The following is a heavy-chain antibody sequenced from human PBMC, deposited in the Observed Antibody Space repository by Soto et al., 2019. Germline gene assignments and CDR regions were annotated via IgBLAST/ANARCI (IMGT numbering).Heavy chain of an antibody. Sequence: EVQXLXSGGXLVXPGXXLXXXCAAXXFTXSSYAMSWVRQAPGKGXXXXXXISGSGGSTYYADSVKGRFTIXXXXXXXXXXXXXXXXXXXXXXXXYCAKDIYMVRGVTFTCGYFDLWGRGTLVTVSS. CDR2: ISGSGGST. V-gene: IGHV3-23*01. D-gene: IGHD3-10*01. CDR3: AKDIYMVRGVTFTCGYFDL. J-gene: IGHJ2*01. CDR1: XFTXSSYA.